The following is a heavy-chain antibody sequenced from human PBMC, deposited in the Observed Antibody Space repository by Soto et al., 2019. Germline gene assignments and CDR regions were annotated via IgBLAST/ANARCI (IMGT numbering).Heavy chain of an antibody. CDR1: GYTFTSNY. J-gene: IGHJ4*02. V-gene: IGHV1-46*03. CDR3: ARLTALTNADY. Sequence: QVQLVQSGAEVRKPGASVKVSCEASGYTFTSNYLLWVRESPGQGLEWMGIINPSGGSTTYSQKLQVRLTVTRDTSTSTVFMELSSLRSDDTAVYYCARLTALTNADYWGQGTLVTVSS. CDR2: INPSGGST. D-gene: IGHD1-1*01.